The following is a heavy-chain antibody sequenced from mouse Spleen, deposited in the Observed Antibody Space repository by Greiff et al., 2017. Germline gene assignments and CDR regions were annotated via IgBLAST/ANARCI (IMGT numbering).Heavy chain of an antibody. CDR1: GYTFTSYW. J-gene: IGHJ2*01. V-gene: IGHV1-53*01. CDR2: INPSNGGT. CDR3: ASIYYYDGSDY. Sequence: QVQLKESGTVLARPGASVKLSCKASGYTFTSYWMHWVKQRPGQGLEWIGNINPSNGGTNYNEKFKSKATLTVDKSSSTAYMQLSSLTSEDSAVYYCASIYYYDGSDYWGQGTTLTVSS. D-gene: IGHD1-1*01.